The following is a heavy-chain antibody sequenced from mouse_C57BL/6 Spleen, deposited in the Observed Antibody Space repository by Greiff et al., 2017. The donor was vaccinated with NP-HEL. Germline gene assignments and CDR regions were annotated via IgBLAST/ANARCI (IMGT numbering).Heavy chain of an antibody. CDR2: ISDGGSYT. V-gene: IGHV5-4*01. J-gene: IGHJ1*03. D-gene: IGHD1-1*01. CDR1: GFTFSSYA. CDR3: ARNYVGWYFDV. Sequence: EVQGVESGGGLVKPGGSLKLSCAASGFTFSSYAMSWVRQTPEKRLEWVATISDGGSYTYYPDNVKGRFTISRDNAKNNLYLQMSHLKSEDTAMYYCARNYVGWYFDVWGTGTTVTVSS.